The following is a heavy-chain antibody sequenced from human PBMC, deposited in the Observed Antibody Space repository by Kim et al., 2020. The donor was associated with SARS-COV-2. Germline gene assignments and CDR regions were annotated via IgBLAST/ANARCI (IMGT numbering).Heavy chain of an antibody. Sequence: TEYAASVEGRFSISRDDSTRTAYLQMNSLKTEDTGVYYCSTDTYKFYGMSVWGQGTTVTVSS. J-gene: IGHJ6*02. D-gene: IGHD1-20*01. CDR2: T. V-gene: IGHV3-49*02. CDR3: STDTYKFYGMSV.